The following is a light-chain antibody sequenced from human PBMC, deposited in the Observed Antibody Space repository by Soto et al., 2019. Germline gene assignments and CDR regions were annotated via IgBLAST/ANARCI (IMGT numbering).Light chain of an antibody. V-gene: IGLV2-14*01. CDR3: SSYVGSNTLYV. CDR1: SSDIGAYDY. J-gene: IGLJ1*01. Sequence: QSVLTQPASLSGSPGQSITISCTGTSSDIGAYDYVSWFQQHPGKAPKLMISEVNNRPSGVSNRFSGSKSGNTAYLTISGLQVEDEAEYYCSSYVGSNTLYVFGTGTKVTVL. CDR2: EVN.